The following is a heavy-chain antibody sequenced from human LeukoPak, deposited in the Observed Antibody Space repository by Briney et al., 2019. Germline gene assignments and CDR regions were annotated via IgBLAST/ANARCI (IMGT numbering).Heavy chain of an antibody. CDR1: GFTFSSYA. D-gene: IGHD3-16*01. CDR2: IYHSGNT. J-gene: IGHJ4*02. V-gene: IGHV4-38-2*01. Sequence: GSLRLSCAASGFTFSSYAMSWVRQPPGKGLEWIGNIYHSGNTYYNSSLKSRVTISVDTSKNQFSLRLTSVTAADTAVYYCASLRVPGDFDYWGQGTLVTVSS. CDR3: ASLRVPGDFDY.